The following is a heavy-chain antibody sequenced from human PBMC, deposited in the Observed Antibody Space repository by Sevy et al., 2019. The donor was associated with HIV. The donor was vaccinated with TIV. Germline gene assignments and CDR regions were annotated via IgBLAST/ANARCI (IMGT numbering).Heavy chain of an antibody. CDR3: ARPRANYADHYFFYAMDV. Sequence: GGSLRLSCAASGFAFTNHYAMHWVRQAPGKGLEWVSLISYDGSDKYYADSVKGRFTISRDNFKNTLYLQMNSLTTEDTAVYYCARPRANYADHYFFYAMDVWGQGTTVTVSS. CDR2: ISYDGSDK. D-gene: IGHD4-17*01. J-gene: IGHJ6*02. CDR1: GFAFTNHYA. V-gene: IGHV3-30-3*01.